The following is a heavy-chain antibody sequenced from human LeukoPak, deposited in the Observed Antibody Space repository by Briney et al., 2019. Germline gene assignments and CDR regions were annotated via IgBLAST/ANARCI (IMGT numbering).Heavy chain of an antibody. CDR2: IWFDGSNR. Sequence: GGSLRLTCAASGFTFSSYGMHWVRQAPPQGLEWVAVIWFDGSNRYYADPVLGRFTISTDDSKNTLYLQMHSPIADATAVYYCARRSLRTSAMRYYYHGMDVWGQGTSVTVSS. J-gene: IGHJ6*02. D-gene: IGHD2-2*01. CDR1: GFTFSSYG. CDR3: ARRSLRTSAMRYYYHGMDV. V-gene: IGHV3-33*01.